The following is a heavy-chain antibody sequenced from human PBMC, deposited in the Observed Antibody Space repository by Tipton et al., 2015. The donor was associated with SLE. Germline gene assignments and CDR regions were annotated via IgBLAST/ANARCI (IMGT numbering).Heavy chain of an antibody. V-gene: IGHV4-34*01. CDR1: GGSFSGYY. Sequence: TLSLTCAVYGGSFSGYYWSWIRQPPGKGLEWIGEINHSGSTNYNPSLKSRVTISVDTSKNQFSLKLSSVTAADTAVYYRARGALVQGVIPIVLDIWGQGTMVTVSS. J-gene: IGHJ3*02. CDR2: INHSGST. CDR3: ARGALVQGVIPIVLDI. D-gene: IGHD3-10*01.